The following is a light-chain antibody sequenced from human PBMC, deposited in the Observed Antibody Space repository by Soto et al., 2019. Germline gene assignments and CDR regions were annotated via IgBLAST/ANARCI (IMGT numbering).Light chain of an antibody. CDR1: HSVSRN. CDR2: GAS. V-gene: IGKV3-15*01. CDR3: QPSNEWLTFT. Sequence: EIVMTQSPATLAVSPGEGGTLSWRASHSVSRNLAWYPQKPGQAPRLXXYGASTRANGIPDRFSGSVSGTELTPTISRLQSEDFAFHLCQPSNEWLTFTFGQGTRLEIK. J-gene: IGKJ5*01.